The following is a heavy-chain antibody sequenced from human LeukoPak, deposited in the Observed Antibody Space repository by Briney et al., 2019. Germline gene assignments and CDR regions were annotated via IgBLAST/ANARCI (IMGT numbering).Heavy chain of an antibody. CDR1: GGSISSGGYY. CDR3: ARLRRDCSSTSCYTRAGYYYYGMDV. J-gene: IGHJ6*02. V-gene: IGHV4-31*03. D-gene: IGHD2-2*02. CDR2: IYYSGIT. Sequence: SETLSLTCTVSGGSISSGGYYWSWIRQHPGQGLEWIGYIYYSGITYYNPSLKSRVTISVDTSKNQFSLKLSSVTAADTAVYYCARLRRDCSSTSCYTRAGYYYYGMDVWGQGTTVTVSS.